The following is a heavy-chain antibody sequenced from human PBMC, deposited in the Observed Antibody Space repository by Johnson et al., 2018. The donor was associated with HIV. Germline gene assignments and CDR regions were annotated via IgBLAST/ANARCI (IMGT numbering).Heavy chain of an antibody. D-gene: IGHD3-3*01. CDR2: IKQDGSEK. CDR1: GFTFSSYA. Sequence: VQLVESGGGLVQPGGSLRLSCAASGFTFSSYAMSWVRQAPGKGLEWVANIKQDGSEKYYVDSVKGRFTITRDNAKNSLYLQMNSLRAEDTAVYYCARDNGDTIFGVVIREGAFDIWGQGTMVTVSS. V-gene: IGHV3-7*01. J-gene: IGHJ3*02. CDR3: ARDNGDTIFGVVIREGAFDI.